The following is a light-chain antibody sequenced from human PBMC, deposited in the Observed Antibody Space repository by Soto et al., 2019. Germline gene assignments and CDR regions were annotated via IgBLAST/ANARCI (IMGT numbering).Light chain of an antibody. CDR1: QGINTY. CDR2: DAS. CDR3: QQLNNYPYT. V-gene: IGKV1-9*01. Sequence: DIQLTQSPSFLSASVGDRVTITCRASQGINTYLAWYQQKPGKAPKLVIYDASTLQSGVPSRFSGSGSGTEFPLTISSLQPEDFATYYWQQLNNYPYTFGQGTKLEIK. J-gene: IGKJ2*01.